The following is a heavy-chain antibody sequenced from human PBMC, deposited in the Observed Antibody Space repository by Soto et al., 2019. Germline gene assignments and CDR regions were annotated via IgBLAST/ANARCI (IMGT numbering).Heavy chain of an antibody. Sequence: SETLSLTCAVSGGSISSSNWWSWVRQPPGKGLEWIGEIYHSGSTNYNPSLKSRVTISVDKSKNQFSLKLSSVTAADTAVYYCARSRSKWELLLDYWGQGTLVTVSS. CDR2: IYHSGST. CDR3: ARSRSKWELLLDY. J-gene: IGHJ4*02. V-gene: IGHV4-4*02. CDR1: GGSISSSNW. D-gene: IGHD1-26*01.